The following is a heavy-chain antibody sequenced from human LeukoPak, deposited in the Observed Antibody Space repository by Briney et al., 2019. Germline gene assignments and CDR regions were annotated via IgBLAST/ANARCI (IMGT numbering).Heavy chain of an antibody. Sequence: ASVKVSCKASGGTFSSYAISWVRQAPGQGLEWMGGIIPIFGTANYAQKFQGRVTITADKSTSAAYMELSSLRSEDTAVYYCARVRGVKDTYYYYYYMDVWGKGTTVTVSS. V-gene: IGHV1-69*06. CDR3: ARVRGVKDTYYYYYYMDV. J-gene: IGHJ6*03. CDR2: IIPIFGTA. CDR1: GGTFSSYA. D-gene: IGHD3-10*01.